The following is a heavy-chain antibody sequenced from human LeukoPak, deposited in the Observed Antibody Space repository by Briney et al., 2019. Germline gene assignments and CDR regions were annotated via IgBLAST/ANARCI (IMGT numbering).Heavy chain of an antibody. J-gene: IGHJ4*02. CDR1: GGSFSGYY. CDR2: INHSGST. V-gene: IGHV4-34*01. Sequence: PSETLSLTCAVYGGSFSGYYWSWIRQPPGKGLEWIGEINHSGSTNYNPSLKSRVTISVDTSKNQFSLKLSSVTAADTAVYYCARDRRYSPADYWGQGTLVTVSS. CDR3: ARDRRYSPADY. D-gene: IGHD5-12*01.